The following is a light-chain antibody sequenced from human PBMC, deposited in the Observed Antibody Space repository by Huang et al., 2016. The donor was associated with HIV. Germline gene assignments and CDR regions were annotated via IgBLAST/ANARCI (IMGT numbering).Light chain of an antibody. V-gene: IGKV1-17*03. J-gene: IGKJ1*01. CDR3: LQHNSYPWT. Sequence: DIQMTQSPSTMSASVGDRVTIPCRASQGISNYLAWFQQKPGQAPKRLIYAASTLETGVPLRFGGYGSGTEFTLIISSLQPDDFAVYYCLQHNSYPWTFGQGTKVEI. CDR1: QGISNY. CDR2: AAS.